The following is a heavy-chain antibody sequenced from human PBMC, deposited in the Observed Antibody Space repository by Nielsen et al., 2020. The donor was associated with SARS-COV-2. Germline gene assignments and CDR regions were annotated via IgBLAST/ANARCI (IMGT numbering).Heavy chain of an antibody. D-gene: IGHD4-23*01. Sequence: SGPTLVKPTQTLTLTCTFSGFSLSTSGMCVSWIRQPPGKALEWLARTDWDDDKYYSTSLKTRLTISKDTSKNQVVLTMTNMDPVDTATYYCARTYYGGNSAFFDYWSQGTLVTVSS. V-gene: IGHV2-70*11. CDR2: TDWDDDK. J-gene: IGHJ4*02. CDR3: ARTYYGGNSAFFDY. CDR1: GFSLSTSGMC.